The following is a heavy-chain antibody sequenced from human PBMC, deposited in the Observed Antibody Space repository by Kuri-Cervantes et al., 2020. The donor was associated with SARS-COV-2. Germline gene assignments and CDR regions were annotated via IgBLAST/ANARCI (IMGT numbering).Heavy chain of an antibody. CDR3: AKGYSGSYTAHMKTHRAFDY. CDR1: GFTLSSYA. CDR2: ISYDGSNK. Sequence: LSLTCAASGFTLSSYAMHWVRQAPGKGLEWVAVISYDGSNKYYADSVKGQFTSSRDNSKNTLYLQMNSLRAEDTAVYYCAKGYSGSYTAHMKTHRAFDYWGQGTLVTVSS. V-gene: IGHV3-30*04. D-gene: IGHD1-26*01. J-gene: IGHJ4*02.